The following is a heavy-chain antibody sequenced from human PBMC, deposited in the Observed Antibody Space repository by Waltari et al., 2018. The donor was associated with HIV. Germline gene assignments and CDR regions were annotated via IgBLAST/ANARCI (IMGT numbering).Heavy chain of an antibody. V-gene: IGHV3-49*03. CDR3: TRAASRADPIDY. D-gene: IGHD6-13*01. CDR1: GFTFGDDA. J-gene: IGHJ4*02. CDR2: IRSKAYGGTT. Sequence: EVQLVASGRGLVQPGRSLSLSCTASGFTFGDDAMSWFRQAPGKGLEWVGFIRSKAYGGTTEYAASVKGRFTISRDDSKSIAYLQMNSLKTEDTAVYYCTRAASRADPIDYWGQGTLVTVSS.